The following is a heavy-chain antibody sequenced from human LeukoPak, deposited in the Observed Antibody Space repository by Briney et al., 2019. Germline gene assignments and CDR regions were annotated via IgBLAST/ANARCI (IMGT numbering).Heavy chain of an antibody. CDR3: ATKSDTSGWYLGHFDY. J-gene: IGHJ4*02. Sequence: GGSLRLSCAASGFTFSSYAMSWVRQAPGKGLEWVSAISGSGSTTYYADSVKGRFTISRDNSKNTLYLQMNSLRAEDTAVYYCATKSDTSGWYLGHFDYWGQGTLVTVSS. D-gene: IGHD6-19*01. V-gene: IGHV3-23*01. CDR1: GFTFSSYA. CDR2: ISGSGSTT.